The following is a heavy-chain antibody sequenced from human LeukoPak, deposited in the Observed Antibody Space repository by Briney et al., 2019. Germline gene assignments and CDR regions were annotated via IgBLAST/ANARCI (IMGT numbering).Heavy chain of an antibody. CDR1: GGSISSGGYS. CDR2: IYHSGST. Sequence: SETLSLTCAVSGGSISSGGYSWSWIQQPPGKGLEWIGYIYHSGSTYYNPSLKSRVTISVDRSKNQFSLKLSSVTAADTAVYYCARGNSGWYSFDYWGQGTLVTVSS. V-gene: IGHV4-30-2*01. J-gene: IGHJ4*02. D-gene: IGHD6-19*01. CDR3: ARGNSGWYSFDY.